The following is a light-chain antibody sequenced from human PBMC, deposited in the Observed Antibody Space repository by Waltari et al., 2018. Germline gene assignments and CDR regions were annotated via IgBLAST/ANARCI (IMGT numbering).Light chain of an antibody. CDR3: SSYTSSSTLV. CDR1: GRHGGDDHY. Sequence: QSALTQPASVSGSPGQSITIPCTRGGRHGGDDHYVSWYQQHPGQAPKRMIYDVSNRPSGVSSRFSGSKSGNTASLTISGLQAEDDADYYCSSYTSSSTLVFGGGTKVTVL. CDR2: DVS. V-gene: IGLV2-14*03. J-gene: IGLJ2*01.